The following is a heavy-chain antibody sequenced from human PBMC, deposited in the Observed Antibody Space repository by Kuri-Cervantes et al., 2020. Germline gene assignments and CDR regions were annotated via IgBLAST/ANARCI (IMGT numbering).Heavy chain of an antibody. V-gene: IGHV1-8*01. Sequence: ASVKVSCKASGYTFTSYDINWVRQATGQGLEWMGWMNPNSGNTGYAQKFQGRVTMTRNTSISTAYMELSSLRSEDTAVYYCARDGVAVAGTPLYYYYGMDVWGQGTTVTVSS. CDR1: GYTFTSYD. CDR2: MNPNSGNT. D-gene: IGHD6-19*01. J-gene: IGHJ6*02. CDR3: ARDGVAVAGTPLYYYYGMDV.